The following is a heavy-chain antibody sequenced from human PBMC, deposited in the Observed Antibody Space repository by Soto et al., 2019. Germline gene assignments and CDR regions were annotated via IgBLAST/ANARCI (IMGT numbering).Heavy chain of an antibody. Sequence: QVQLQESGPGLVKPSQTLSLTCTVSGGSITSGGYYWSWIRQHPGKGLEWIGNIYYNGITYYNPSLKSRVTLSGATSKNQFSLTLSSVTAAYPAVYYCGREPSTRYCSGGSCTTFLWGQGTTVTVSS. CDR3: GREPSTRYCSGGSCTTFL. D-gene: IGHD2-15*01. V-gene: IGHV4-31*03. J-gene: IGHJ6*02. CDR2: IYYNGIT. CDR1: GGSITSGGYY.